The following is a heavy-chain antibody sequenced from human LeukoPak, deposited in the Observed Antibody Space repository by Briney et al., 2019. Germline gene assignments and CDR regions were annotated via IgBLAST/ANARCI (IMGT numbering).Heavy chain of an antibody. Sequence: ASVKVSCKASGYTFTSYGISWVRQAPGQGLEWMGWISAYNGNTNYAQKLQGRVTMTTDTSTSTAYMELRSLRSDDTAVYCCARDRGYYDSSGYYYAFDYWGQGTLVTVSS. V-gene: IGHV1-18*01. CDR2: ISAYNGNT. D-gene: IGHD3-22*01. CDR3: ARDRGYYDSSGYYYAFDY. CDR1: GYTFTSYG. J-gene: IGHJ4*02.